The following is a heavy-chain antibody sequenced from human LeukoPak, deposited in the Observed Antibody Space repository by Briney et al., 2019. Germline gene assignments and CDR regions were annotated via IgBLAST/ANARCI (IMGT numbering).Heavy chain of an antibody. CDR1: GGSTSSGDYY. CDR3: ARSYCSRTSCYFFDS. CDR2: IYYTGST. J-gene: IGHJ4*02. Sequence: SSQTLSLTCTVSGGSTSSGDYYWNWIRQPPGKGLEWIGYIYYTGSTNYNPSLESRLTISLDTSKNQFSLKLNSVTAADTAVYYCARSYCSRTSCYFFDSWGQGTLVTVSS. D-gene: IGHD2-2*01. V-gene: IGHV4-30-4*08.